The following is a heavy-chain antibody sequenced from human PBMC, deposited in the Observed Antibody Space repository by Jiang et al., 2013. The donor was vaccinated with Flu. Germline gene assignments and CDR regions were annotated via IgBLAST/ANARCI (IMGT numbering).Heavy chain of an antibody. CDR2: TYYRSKWYN. V-gene: IGHV6-1*01. CDR1: GDSVSSNSAA. Sequence: QTLSLTCAISGDSVSSNSAAWNWIRQSPSRGLEWLGRTYYRSKWYNDYAVSVKSRITINPDTSKNQFSLQLNSVTPEDTAVYYCARAGPDWDYVWGSYRYTHFDCWGQGTLVTVSS. J-gene: IGHJ4*02. D-gene: IGHD3-16*02. CDR3: ARAGPDWDYVWGSYRYTHFDC.